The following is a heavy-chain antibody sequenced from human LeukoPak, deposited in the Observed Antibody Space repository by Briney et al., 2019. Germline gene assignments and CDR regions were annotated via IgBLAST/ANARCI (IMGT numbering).Heavy chain of an antibody. V-gene: IGHV1-2*02. D-gene: IGHD3-22*01. Sequence: GASVTVSCKASGYTFTGYYMHWVRQAPAQGLEWMGWINPNSGGTNYAQKFQGRVTMTRDTSISTAYMELSRLRSDDTAVYYCARDPLINYYYDSSGYPDYWGQGPLVTVSS. CDR1: GYTFTGYY. J-gene: IGHJ4*02. CDR3: ARDPLINYYYDSSGYPDY. CDR2: INPNSGGT.